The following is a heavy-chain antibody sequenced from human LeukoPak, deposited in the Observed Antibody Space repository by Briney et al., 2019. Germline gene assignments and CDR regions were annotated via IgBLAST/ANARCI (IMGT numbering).Heavy chain of an antibody. V-gene: IGHV2-70*04. D-gene: IGHD4-17*01. CDR3: ALTTVTYDAFDI. CDR1: GFSLSTSGMR. CDR2: IDWDDDK. Sequence: ESGPTLVKPTQTLTLTCTFSGFSLSTSGMRVSWIRQPPGKALEWLARIDWDDDKFYSTSLKTRLTISKDTSKNQVVLTMTNMDPVDTATYYCALTTVTYDAFDICGQGTMVTVSS. J-gene: IGHJ3*02.